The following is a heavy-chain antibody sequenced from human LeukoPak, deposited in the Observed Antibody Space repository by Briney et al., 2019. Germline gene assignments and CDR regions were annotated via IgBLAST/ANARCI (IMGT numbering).Heavy chain of an antibody. CDR3: SKGSVTQPNWFDP. V-gene: IGHV3-23*01. Sequence: GGTLRLSYAASGFTFSSYGMSWVRQAPGKGLEWVSAISGSGGCTYYADSVKGRFTISRDNSKNTLYLQMNSLRAEDTAVYYCSKGSVTQPNWFDPWGQGTLVTVSS. J-gene: IGHJ5*02. D-gene: IGHD4-17*01. CDR1: GFTFSSYG. CDR2: ISGSGGCT.